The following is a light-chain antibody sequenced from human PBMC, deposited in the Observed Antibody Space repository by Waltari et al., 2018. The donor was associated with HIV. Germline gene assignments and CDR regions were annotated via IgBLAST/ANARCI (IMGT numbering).Light chain of an antibody. V-gene: IGKV1-39*01. J-gene: IGKJ4*01. CDR2: AAS. CDR1: QSISSY. Sequence: DIQMTQSPSSLSASVGDRVTITCRASQSISSYLHWYQQKAGKAPKLLIYAASSLQSGVPSRFSGSGSGTDFTLTISSLQPEDFATYYCQQSYSTPLTFGGGTKVE. CDR3: QQSYSTPLT.